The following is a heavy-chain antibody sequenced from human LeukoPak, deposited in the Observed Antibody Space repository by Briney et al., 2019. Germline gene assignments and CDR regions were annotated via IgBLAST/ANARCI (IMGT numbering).Heavy chain of an antibody. CDR1: GGSISSYY. Sequence: SETLSLTCTVSGGSISSYYWSWIRQPPGKGLEWIGYIYTSGSTNYNPSLKSRVTISVDTSKNQFSLKLSSVTAADTAVYYCASLRRYSSSWYWFDPWGQGTLVTVSS. CDR2: IYTSGST. V-gene: IGHV4-4*09. CDR3: ASLRRYSSSWYWFDP. J-gene: IGHJ5*02. D-gene: IGHD6-13*01.